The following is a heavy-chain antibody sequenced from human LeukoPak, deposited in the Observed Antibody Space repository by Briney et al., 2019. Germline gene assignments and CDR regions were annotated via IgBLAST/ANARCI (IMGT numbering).Heavy chain of an antibody. CDR2: IWNNGNNR. CDR1: GFIFSDYG. D-gene: IGHD6-6*01. J-gene: IGHJ4*02. Sequence: PGGSLRLSCAASGFIFSDYGMHWVRQAPGKGLEWVAVIWNNGNNRYADSVRGRFTISRDDSKNTLYLQMDSLRAEDTAVYYCARGPNSNWSGLDFWGQGTLLTVSS. V-gene: IGHV3-33*01. CDR3: ARGPNSNWSGLDF.